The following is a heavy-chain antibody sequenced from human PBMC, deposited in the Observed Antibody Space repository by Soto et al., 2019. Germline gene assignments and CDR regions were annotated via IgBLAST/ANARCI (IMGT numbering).Heavy chain of an antibody. CDR3: AREGTIFGVVPSYYGMDV. J-gene: IGHJ6*02. V-gene: IGHV1-69*01. Sequence: QVQLVQSGAEVKKPGSSVKVSCKASGGTFSSYAISWVRQAPGQGLEWMGGIIPIFGTANYAQKFQGRVTITADEYTSTAYMELSSLRSEDTAVYYCAREGTIFGVVPSYYGMDVWGQGTTVTVSS. CDR1: GGTFSSYA. D-gene: IGHD3-3*01. CDR2: IIPIFGTA.